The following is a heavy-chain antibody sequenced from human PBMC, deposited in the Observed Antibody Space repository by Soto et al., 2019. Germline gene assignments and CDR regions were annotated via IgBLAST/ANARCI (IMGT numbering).Heavy chain of an antibody. Sequence: GASVKVSCKAPGYTFTSYYMHWVRQAPGQGLEWMGIINPSGGSTSYAQKFQGRVTMTRDTSTSTVYMELSSLRSEDTAVYYCARTRSTYYYDSSGYYVPQGFDPWGQGTLVTVSS. J-gene: IGHJ5*02. CDR2: INPSGGST. D-gene: IGHD3-22*01. CDR1: GYTFTSYY. CDR3: ARTRSTYYYDSSGYYVPQGFDP. V-gene: IGHV1-46*01.